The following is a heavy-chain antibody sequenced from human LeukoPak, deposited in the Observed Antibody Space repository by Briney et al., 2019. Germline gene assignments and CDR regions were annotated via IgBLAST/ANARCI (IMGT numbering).Heavy chain of an antibody. V-gene: IGHV3-30*18. CDR2: ISSDGSDK. CDR3: AKDHDTGGAAYYFDY. Sequence: GSLRLSCAASGFTFNKYGMHWVRQAPGKGPEWVAVISSDGSDKYYADSVKGRFTISRGNSKNTLYLQMNSLSSDDTAVYYCAKDHDTGGAAYYFDYWGQGTLVTVSS. CDR1: GFTFNKYG. D-gene: IGHD2-15*01. J-gene: IGHJ4*02.